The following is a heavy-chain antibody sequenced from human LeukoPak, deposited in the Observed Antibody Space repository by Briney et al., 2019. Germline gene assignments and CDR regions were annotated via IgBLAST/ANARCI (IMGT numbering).Heavy chain of an antibody. CDR3: ARAQAGNCDWPLDL. CDR1: GGTFSNYA. V-gene: IGHV1-69*05. Sequence: SVKVSCKASGGTFSNYALSWVRQAPGQGLEWMGAIIPFLDTSNYPPKFQDRVTITTDESTSTAYMELSSLRSDDTAVYYCARAQAGNCDWPLDLWGQGTLVTVSS. J-gene: IGHJ5*02. CDR2: IIPFLDTS. D-gene: IGHD2-21*02.